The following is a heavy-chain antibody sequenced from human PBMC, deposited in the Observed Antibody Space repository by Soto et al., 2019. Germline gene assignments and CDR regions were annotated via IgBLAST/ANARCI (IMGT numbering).Heavy chain of an antibody. Sequence: ASVEVSCKASGYTFTGYYMHWVRQAPGQGLEWMGWINPNSGGTNYAQKFQGWVTMTRDTSISTAYMELSRLRSDDTAVYYCAREKQLVPYYYYGMDVWGQGTTVTVSS. J-gene: IGHJ6*02. D-gene: IGHD6-6*01. V-gene: IGHV1-2*04. CDR2: INPNSGGT. CDR3: AREKQLVPYYYYGMDV. CDR1: GYTFTGYY.